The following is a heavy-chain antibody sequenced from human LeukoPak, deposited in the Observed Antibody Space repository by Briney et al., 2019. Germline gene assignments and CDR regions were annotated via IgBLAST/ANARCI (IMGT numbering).Heavy chain of an antibody. CDR2: IRADAVTT. CDR1: GFTFSSYG. J-gene: IGHJ4*02. D-gene: IGHD5-24*01. V-gene: IGHV3-23*01. Sequence: GGSLRLSCAASGFTFSSYGMSWVRQAPGKGLEWVSGIRADAVTTYYADSVKGRFIISRDNSKNTVYLQMNSLSAEDAAVYYCVKDDGWVQYANWGQGTLVTVSS. CDR3: VKDDGWVQYAN.